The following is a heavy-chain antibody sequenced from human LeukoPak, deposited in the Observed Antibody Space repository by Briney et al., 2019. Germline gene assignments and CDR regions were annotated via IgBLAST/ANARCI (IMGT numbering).Heavy chain of an antibody. D-gene: IGHD3-22*01. CDR1: GGSINSNS. Sequence: SETLSLTCTLSGGSINSNSWSWIRQPPGRGLEWIGYIYNSGGTNYNPSLLGRVTISVDTSKNQSFLNLRSVTAADTAVYYCASLFFDTSGYVDQWGQGTMVTVSS. CDR3: ASLFFDTSGYVDQ. V-gene: IGHV4-59*12. J-gene: IGHJ4*02. CDR2: IYNSGGT.